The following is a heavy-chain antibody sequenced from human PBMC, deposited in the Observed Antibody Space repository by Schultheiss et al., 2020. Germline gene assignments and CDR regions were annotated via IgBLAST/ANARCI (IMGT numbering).Heavy chain of an antibody. CDR1: GGSISSGGYY. CDR2: IYYSGST. CDR3: ARITPDYYYYMDV. J-gene: IGHJ6*03. V-gene: IGHV4-30-4*01. Sequence: SETLSLTCTVSGGSISSGGYYWSWIRQHPGKGLEWIGYIYYSGSTYYNPSLKSRVTMSVDTSKNQFSLKLSSVTAADTAVYYCARITPDYYYYMDVWGKGTTVTVSS. D-gene: IGHD4-23*01.